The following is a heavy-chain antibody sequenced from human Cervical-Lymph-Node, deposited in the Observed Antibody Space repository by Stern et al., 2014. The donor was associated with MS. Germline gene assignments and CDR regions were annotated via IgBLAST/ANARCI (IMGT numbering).Heavy chain of an antibody. CDR1: GGSISSYY. Sequence: QVQLQESGPGLVKPSETLSLTCTVSGGSISSYYWSRIRQPPGKGLEWIGYIYYSGSTNYNPSLKSRVTISVDTSKNQFSLKLSSVTAADTAVYYCAREALAAGGLDYWGQGTLVTVSS. D-gene: IGHD6-13*01. CDR3: AREALAAGGLDY. CDR2: IYYSGST. J-gene: IGHJ4*02. V-gene: IGHV4-59*01.